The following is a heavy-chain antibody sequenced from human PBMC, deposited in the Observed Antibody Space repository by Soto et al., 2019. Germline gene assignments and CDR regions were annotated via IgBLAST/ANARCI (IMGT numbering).Heavy chain of an antibody. CDR1: GFTFSSYS. CDR3: AREAATVVQCRLDP. J-gene: IGHJ5*02. V-gene: IGHV3-21*02. CDR2: ISSSSSYI. Sequence: EVQLVESGGGLVKPGGSLRLSCAASGFTFSSYSMHWVRQAPGKGLEWVSSISSSSSYIYYADSVKGRFTISRDKAKKSLYLPVNGLRDGETAVYYCAREAATVVQCRLDPWGQGTPVPVSS. D-gene: IGHD4-17*01.